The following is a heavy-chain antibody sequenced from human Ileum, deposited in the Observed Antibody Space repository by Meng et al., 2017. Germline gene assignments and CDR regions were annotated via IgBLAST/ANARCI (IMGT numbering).Heavy chain of an antibody. V-gene: IGHV3-23*01. J-gene: IGHJ4*02. Sequence: GESLKISCTASGFSFSNYAMKWVRQAPGQGLEWVSYISDSGGRTEYVDSVKGRFTISRDNSKNTLYLQMSRLRADDTAVYYCAKTRGGDTAADYWGQGTLVTVSS. CDR2: ISDSGGRT. D-gene: IGHD5-18*01. CDR1: GFSFSNYA. CDR3: AKTRGGDTAADY.